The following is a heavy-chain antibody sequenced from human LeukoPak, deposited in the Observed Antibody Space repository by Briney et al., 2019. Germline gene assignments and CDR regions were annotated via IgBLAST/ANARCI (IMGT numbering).Heavy chain of an antibody. V-gene: IGHV1-8*01. CDR2: MNPNSGNT. Sequence: GASVKVSCKASGYTFTSYDINWVRQATGQGLEWMGWMNPNSGNTGYAQKFQGRVTMTEDTSTDTAYMELSSLRSEDTAVYYCATGRPYYYDSSGYYYFDYWGQGTLVTVSS. J-gene: IGHJ4*02. D-gene: IGHD3-22*01. CDR1: GYTFTSYD. CDR3: ATGRPYYYDSSGYYYFDY.